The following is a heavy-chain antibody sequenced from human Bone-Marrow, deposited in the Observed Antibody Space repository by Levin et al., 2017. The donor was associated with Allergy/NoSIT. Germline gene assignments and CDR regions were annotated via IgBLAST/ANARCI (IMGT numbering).Heavy chain of an antibody. V-gene: IGHV4-61*01. CDR1: GGSVSSGSYY. CDR2: IYHSGTT. J-gene: IGHJ4*02. CDR3: TRGLAIEAAR. D-gene: IGHD2-15*01. Sequence: ASETLSLTCTVSGGSVSSGSYYWNWIRQPPGKGLEWIGYIYHSGTTNYNPSLKYNPSLKSRVTISLDTSENQFSLKMSSVTPADTAIYYCTRGLAIEAARWGQGTQVTVSS.